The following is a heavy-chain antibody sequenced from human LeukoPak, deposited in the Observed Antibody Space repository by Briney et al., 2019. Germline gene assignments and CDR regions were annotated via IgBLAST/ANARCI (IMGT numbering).Heavy chain of an antibody. CDR3: ARSLPGREDYDSSGPPAGY. D-gene: IGHD3-22*01. J-gene: IGHJ4*02. V-gene: IGHV1-18*01. Sequence: VASVKVSCKASGGTFSSYAISWVRQAPGQGLEWMGWISAYNGNTNYAQKLQGRVTMTTDTSTSTAYMELRSLRSDDTAVYYCARSLPGREDYDSSGPPAGYWGQGTLVTVSS. CDR1: GGTFSSYA. CDR2: ISAYNGNT.